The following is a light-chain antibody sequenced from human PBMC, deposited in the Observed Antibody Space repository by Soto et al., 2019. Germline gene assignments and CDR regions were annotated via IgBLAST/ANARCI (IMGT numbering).Light chain of an antibody. J-gene: IGKJ2*01. Sequence: DIVMTQSPDSLAVSLGERATINCKSSQSVLSSSDNKYYLAWYQQKPGQPPKLLIYWASTRESGVPDRFSGSGSGTDFTLCISSLQAADVAVYYCHQYYSTPYTFGQGTKLEIK. CDR3: HQYYSTPYT. V-gene: IGKV4-1*01. CDR1: QSVLSSSDNKYY. CDR2: WAS.